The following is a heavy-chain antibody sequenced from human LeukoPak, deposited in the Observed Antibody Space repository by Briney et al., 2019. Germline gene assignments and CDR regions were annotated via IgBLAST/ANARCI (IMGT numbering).Heavy chain of an antibody. Sequence: GASVKVSCKASGYTFTSYAMHWVRQAPGQRLEWMGWINAGNGNTKYSQKFQGRVIITRDTSASTAYMELSSLRSEDTAVYYCARLPTSIAAAGTLLDYWGQGTLVTVSS. CDR1: GYTFTSYA. D-gene: IGHD6-13*01. CDR2: INAGNGNT. J-gene: IGHJ4*02. CDR3: ARLPTSIAAAGTLLDY. V-gene: IGHV1-3*01.